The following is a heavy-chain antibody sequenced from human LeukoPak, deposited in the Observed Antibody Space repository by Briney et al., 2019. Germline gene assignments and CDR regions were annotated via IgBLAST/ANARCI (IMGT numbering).Heavy chain of an antibody. CDR2: INPSGGST. V-gene: IGHV1-46*01. J-gene: IGHJ6*03. Sequence: ASVKVSCKASGYTFTSYYMHWVRQAPGQGLEWMGIINPSGGSTSYAQKLQGRVTMTRDMSTSTVYMELSSLRSEDTAVYYCARVGEGYYYYMDVWGKGTTVTVSS. CDR1: GYTFTSYY. CDR3: ARVGEGYYYYMDV.